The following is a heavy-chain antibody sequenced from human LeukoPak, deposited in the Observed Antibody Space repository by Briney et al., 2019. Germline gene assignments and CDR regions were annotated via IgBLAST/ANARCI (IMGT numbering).Heavy chain of an antibody. V-gene: IGHV3-21*01. CDR3: ARYEGGYSLDY. D-gene: IGHD3-22*01. Sequence: PGGSLRLSCAASGFTFSGYAMNWVRQAPGKGLEWVSFVSSNSNYIYYADSVKGRFTISRDNAKNSLYLQMNSLRAEDTAVYYCARYEGGYSLDYWGQGTLVTVSS. CDR1: GFTFSGYA. J-gene: IGHJ4*02. CDR2: VSSNSNYI.